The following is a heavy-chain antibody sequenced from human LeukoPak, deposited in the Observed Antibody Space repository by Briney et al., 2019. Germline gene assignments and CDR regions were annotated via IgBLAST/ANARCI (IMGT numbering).Heavy chain of an antibody. CDR3: ASRPYYYGSGSENWFDP. D-gene: IGHD3-10*01. Sequence: PVKVSCKASGGTFSSYAISWVRQAPGQGLEWMGGIIPIFGTANYAQKFQGRVTITADESTSTAYMELSSLRSEDTAVYYCASRPYYYGSGSENWFDPWGQGTLVTVSS. CDR2: IIPIFGTA. CDR1: GGTFSSYA. V-gene: IGHV1-69*01. J-gene: IGHJ5*02.